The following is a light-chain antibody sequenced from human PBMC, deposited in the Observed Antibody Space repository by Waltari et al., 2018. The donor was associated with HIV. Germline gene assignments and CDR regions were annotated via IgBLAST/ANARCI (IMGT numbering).Light chain of an antibody. J-gene: IGKJ1*01. CDR3: HQSKTFPWT. V-gene: IGKV6-21*01. Sequence: EIVLTQSPDFQSVSLGVKLTLSCRASQKIGRNLHWYQQKQNQSPKLLIKYASQSFSGVPSRFSGIGSGTDFTLTIDSLETEDVATYYCHQSKTFPWTFGQGTNVEI. CDR1: QKIGRN. CDR2: YAS.